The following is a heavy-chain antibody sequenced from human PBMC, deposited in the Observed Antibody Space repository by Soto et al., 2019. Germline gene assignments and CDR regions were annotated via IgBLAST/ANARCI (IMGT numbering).Heavy chain of an antibody. CDR1: GFTFSSYG. V-gene: IGHV3-33*01. J-gene: IGHJ4*02. CDR2: IWYDGSNK. Sequence: QVQLVESGGGVVQPGRSLRLSCAASGFTFSSYGMHWVRQAPGKGLEWVAGIWYDGSNKYYADSVKGRFTISRDNSKNTLYLQMNSLRAEDTAVYYCARYRRTTVTHFDYWGQGTLVTVSS. CDR3: ARYRRTTVTHFDY. D-gene: IGHD4-17*01.